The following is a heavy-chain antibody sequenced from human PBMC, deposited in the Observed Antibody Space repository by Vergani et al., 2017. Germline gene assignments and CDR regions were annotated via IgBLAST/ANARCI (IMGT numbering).Heavy chain of an antibody. CDR2: IIPILGIA. Sequence: QVQLVQSGAEVKKPGASVKVSCKASGGTFSSYAISWVRQAPGQGLEWMGRIIPILGIANYAQKFQGRVTMTRNTSISTAYMELSSLRSEDTAVYYCARGVGDFWSGEGGWFDPWGQGTLVTVSS. V-gene: IGHV1-69*04. D-gene: IGHD3-3*01. CDR3: ARGVGDFWSGEGGWFDP. J-gene: IGHJ5*02. CDR1: GGTFSSYA.